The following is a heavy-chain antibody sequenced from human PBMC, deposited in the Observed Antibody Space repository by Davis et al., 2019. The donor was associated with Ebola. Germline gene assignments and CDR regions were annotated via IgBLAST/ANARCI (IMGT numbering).Heavy chain of an antibody. CDR3: ASYSSSNYYYYGMDV. V-gene: IGHV7-4-1*02. Sequence: AASVKVSCKASGYTFTSYGISWVPQAPGPXFVFXLLINTNTGNPTYAQGFTGRFVFSLDTSVSTAYLQISSLKAEDTAVYYCASYSSSNYYYYGMDVWGKGTTVTVSS. J-gene: IGHJ6*04. D-gene: IGHD6-13*01. CDR2: INTNTGNP. CDR1: GYTFTSYG.